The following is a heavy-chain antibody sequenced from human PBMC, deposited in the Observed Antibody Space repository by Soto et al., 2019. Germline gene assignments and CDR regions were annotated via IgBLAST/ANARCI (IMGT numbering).Heavy chain of an antibody. J-gene: IGHJ4*02. Sequence: ASVKVSCKASGYTFTSYDISWVRQATGQGLEWMGWMNPNTGNSGYAQKFQGRATMTSDTSISTAHMELSSLRSEDTAVNYCARRAETNGWNGFGADKYYFDFWGQGTLVTVSS. CDR1: GYTFTSYD. CDR2: MNPNTGNS. CDR3: ARRAETNGWNGFGADKYYFDF. V-gene: IGHV1-8*01. D-gene: IGHD1-1*01.